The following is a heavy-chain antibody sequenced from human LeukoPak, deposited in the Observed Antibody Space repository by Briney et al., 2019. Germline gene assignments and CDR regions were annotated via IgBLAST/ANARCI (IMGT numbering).Heavy chain of an antibody. V-gene: IGHV1-2*02. Sequence: ASVKVSCKASGYTFTDYYMHWVRQAPGQGFEWMGWINPNDGDTNYAQKFQGRVTMTRDTSISTAHMEVSRLRSDDTAVYYCARANFLYCSSSTCLFDYWGQGTLVPSRQ. CDR2: INPNDGDT. J-gene: IGHJ4*02. CDR3: ARANFLYCSSSTCLFDY. D-gene: IGHD2-2*01. CDR1: GYTFTDYY.